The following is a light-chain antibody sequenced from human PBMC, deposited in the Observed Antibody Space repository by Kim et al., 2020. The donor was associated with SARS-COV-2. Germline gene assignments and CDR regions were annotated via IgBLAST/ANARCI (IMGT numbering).Light chain of an antibody. V-gene: IGKV1-5*01. CDR2: DAS. Sequence: TLSESVGDTVTITGRTSQNINNWLAWYQQKPGKAPNVLIYDASSLESGVPSRFSVGGSGTEFTLTISSLQPDDFTTYYCQQYNHYFGPGTKVDIK. J-gene: IGKJ3*01. CDR3: QQYNHY. CDR1: QNINNW.